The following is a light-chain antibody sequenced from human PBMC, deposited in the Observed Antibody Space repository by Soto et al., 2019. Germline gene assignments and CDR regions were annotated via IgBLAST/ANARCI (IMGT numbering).Light chain of an antibody. CDR3: QQADSFPLT. Sequence: IQMAQSPTVVSASVGDRVAITCRASQGIGRWLAWYQQKPGEAPKLLIYGASGLRSGVPSRFSGSGSGTDFTLTISSLQPEDFATYYCQQADSFPLTFGGGTKVDIK. CDR1: QGIGRW. CDR2: GAS. J-gene: IGKJ4*01. V-gene: IGKV1-12*01.